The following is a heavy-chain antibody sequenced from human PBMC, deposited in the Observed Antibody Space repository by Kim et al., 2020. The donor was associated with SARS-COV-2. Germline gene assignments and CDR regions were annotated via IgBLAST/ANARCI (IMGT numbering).Heavy chain of an antibody. CDR2: INGDGSVS. CDR3: ARGGHYSYYGVDV. Sequence: GGSLRLSCAASGFTFRNYWMHWVRQVPGKGLVWVSCINGDGSVSTYADSVKGRFTISRDSATHTLYLQMTSLIAEGTAVYYCARGGHYSYYGVDVWGQGT. J-gene: IGHJ6*02. CDR1: GFTFRNYW. V-gene: IGHV3-74*01.